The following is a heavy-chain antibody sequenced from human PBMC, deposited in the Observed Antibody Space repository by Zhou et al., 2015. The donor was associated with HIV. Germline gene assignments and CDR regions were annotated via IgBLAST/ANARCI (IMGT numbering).Heavy chain of an antibody. V-gene: IGHV1-69*01. CDR2: IIPIFGTA. CDR3: ARWIPSYYYGSGSYSPTYYYFDY. D-gene: IGHD3-10*01. CDR1: GGTFSSYA. Sequence: QVQLVQSGAEVKKPGSSVKVSCKASGGTFSSYAISWVRQAPGQGLEWMGGIIPIFGTANYAQKFQGRVTITADESTSTAYMELSSLRSEDTAVYYCARWIPSYYYGSGSYSPTYYYFDYWGQGTLVTVSS. J-gene: IGHJ4*02.